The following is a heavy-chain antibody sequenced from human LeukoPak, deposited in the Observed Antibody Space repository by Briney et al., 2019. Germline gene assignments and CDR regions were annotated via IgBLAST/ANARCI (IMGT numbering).Heavy chain of an antibody. J-gene: IGHJ4*02. V-gene: IGHV3-7*03. CDR3: AKEGRSLQTY. CDR1: GFMFSSNW. CDR2: IKEDGTET. Sequence: HPGGSLRLSCAASGFMFSSNWMSWVRLAPAKGLEWVANIKEDGTETYYVDSVKGRFTISRDNAKNSLYLQMNSLRVEDTAVYYCAKEGRSLQTYWGQGTLVTVSS. D-gene: IGHD5-24*01.